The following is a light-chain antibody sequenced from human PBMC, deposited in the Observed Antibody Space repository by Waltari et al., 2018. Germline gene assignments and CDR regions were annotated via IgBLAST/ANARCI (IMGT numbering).Light chain of an antibody. V-gene: IGKV1-9*01. CDR2: AAS. CDR3: QQLNSFPYT. CDR1: QGISSY. J-gene: IGKJ2*01. Sequence: DIQLTQSPSFLSASVGDRVTIPCRASQGISSYFAWYQQQPGEAPKLLISAASTLQSGVPSRFSGSGSGTEFTLTIRSLQPEDFATYYCQQLNSFPYTFGQGTKLDIK.